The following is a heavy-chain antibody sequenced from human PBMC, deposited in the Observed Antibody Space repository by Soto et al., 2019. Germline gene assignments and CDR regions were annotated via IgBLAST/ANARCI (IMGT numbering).Heavy chain of an antibody. CDR2: ISHSGNT. J-gene: IGHJ6*02. CDR1: GVSISSGGFS. D-gene: IGHD3-22*01. Sequence: SETLSLTCAVSGVSISSGGFSWSWIRQPPGKGLEWIGYISHSGNTYYNPSLKSRVTILVDRSMNQFSLRLTSVTAADTAVYYCARHNYDSSGTAVDVWGQGTTVTVSS. V-gene: IGHV4-30-2*01. CDR3: ARHNYDSSGTAVDV.